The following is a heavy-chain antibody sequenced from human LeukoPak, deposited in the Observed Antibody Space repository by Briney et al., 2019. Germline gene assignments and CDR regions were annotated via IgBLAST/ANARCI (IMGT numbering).Heavy chain of an antibody. V-gene: IGHV4-4*07. CDR2: IYSTGST. CDR1: GGSVRSYW. Sequence: PSETLSLTCDVSGGSVRSYWWGWVRQPARKGLEWLGRIYSTGSTRFNPSLKSRLTLSIDTSTNQFSLKLTSVTAADTAVYFCARQGYTVSYYFLDYWSQGTLVTVSS. D-gene: IGHD1-26*01. J-gene: IGHJ4*02. CDR3: ARQGYTVSYYFLDY.